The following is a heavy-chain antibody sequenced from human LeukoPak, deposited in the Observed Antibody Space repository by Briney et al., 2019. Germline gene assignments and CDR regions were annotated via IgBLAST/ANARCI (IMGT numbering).Heavy chain of an antibody. Sequence: GGSLRLFCAASGFTFSSYAMSWVRQAPGKGLEWVSGISGSGPHYADSVKGRFTISRDNSKNTLYLQMDSLRAEDTAVYYCAKLAASAAPHEALDYWGQGTLVTVSS. J-gene: IGHJ4*02. CDR1: GFTFSSYA. CDR2: ISGSGP. CDR3: AKLAASAAPHEALDY. D-gene: IGHD2-15*01. V-gene: IGHV3-23*01.